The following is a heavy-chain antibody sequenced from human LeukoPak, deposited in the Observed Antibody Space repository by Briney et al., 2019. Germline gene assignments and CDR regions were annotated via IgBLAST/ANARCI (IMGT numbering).Heavy chain of an antibody. Sequence: GGSLRLSCAASGFTFSDYYMSWIRQAPGKGLEWASYISSSGSTIYYADSVKGRFTISRDNAKNSLYLQMNSLRAEDTAVYYCARANSIRYYYYYGMDVWGQGTTVTVSS. CDR3: ARANSIRYYYYYGMDV. J-gene: IGHJ6*02. CDR2: ISSSGSTI. CDR1: GFTFSDYY. V-gene: IGHV3-11*01. D-gene: IGHD4-4*01.